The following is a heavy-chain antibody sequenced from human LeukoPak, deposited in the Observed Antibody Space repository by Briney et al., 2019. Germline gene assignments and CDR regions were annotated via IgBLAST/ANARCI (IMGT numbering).Heavy chain of an antibody. CDR2: SYYSGST. J-gene: IGHJ5*02. CDR1: GGSISSGGYY. Sequence: SQTLSLTCTVSGGSISSGGYYWSWIRQHPGKGLEWIGCSYYSGSTYYNPSPKSRVTISVDTSKNQFSLKLSSVTAADTAVYYCARGGGYCSSTSCYVWFDPWGQGTLVTVSS. D-gene: IGHD2-2*01. V-gene: IGHV4-31*03. CDR3: ARGGGYCSSTSCYVWFDP.